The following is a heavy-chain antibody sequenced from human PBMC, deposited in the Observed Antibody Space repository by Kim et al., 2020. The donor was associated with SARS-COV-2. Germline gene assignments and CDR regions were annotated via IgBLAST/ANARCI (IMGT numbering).Heavy chain of an antibody. J-gene: IGHJ5*02. CDR3: ARPPYGSGSYHWFDP. D-gene: IGHD3-10*01. Sequence: DSVNGRFTITRNNSKNTLYLQMNSLRAEDTAVYYCARPPYGSGSYHWFDPWGQGTLVTVSS. V-gene: IGHV3-23*01.